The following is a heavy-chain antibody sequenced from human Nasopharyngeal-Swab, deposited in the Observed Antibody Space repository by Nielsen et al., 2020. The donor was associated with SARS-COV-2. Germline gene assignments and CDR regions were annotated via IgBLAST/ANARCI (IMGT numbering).Heavy chain of an antibody. CDR3: ARLPYGDYLYYYYYGMDV. CDR2: INHSGST. Sequence: SETLSLTCAVYGGSFSDYYWSWIRQPPGKGLEWIGEINHSGSTNYNPSLKSRVTISVDTSKNQFSLKLSSVTAADTAVYYCARLPYGDYLYYYYYGMDVWGQGTTVTVSS. D-gene: IGHD4-17*01. J-gene: IGHJ6*02. CDR1: GGSFSDYY. V-gene: IGHV4-34*01.